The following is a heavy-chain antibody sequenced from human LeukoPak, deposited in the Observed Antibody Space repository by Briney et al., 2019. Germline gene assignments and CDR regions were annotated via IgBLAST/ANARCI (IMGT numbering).Heavy chain of an antibody. CDR1: GVTFTNYW. J-gene: IGHJ4*02. CDR3: TRVFYHDSSDY. Sequence: GGSLRLSCAASGVTFTNYWMTWVRQAPGKGLVWVSHIKSDGSTTRYADSVKGRFTISRDNAKNTLYLQMDSLRAEDTAVYYCTRVFYHDSSDYWGQGSLVTVSS. CDR2: IKSDGSTT. D-gene: IGHD3-22*01. V-gene: IGHV3-74*01.